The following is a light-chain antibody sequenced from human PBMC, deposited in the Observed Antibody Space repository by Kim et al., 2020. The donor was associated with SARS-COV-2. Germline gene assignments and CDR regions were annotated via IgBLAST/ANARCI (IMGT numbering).Light chain of an antibody. J-gene: IGLJ3*02. V-gene: IGLV6-57*04. Sequence: NFMLPQPHSVSESPGKTVTISCTRSSGSIASTYVQWYQQRPGSAPTTVIYEDNQRPSGVPDRFSGSIDSTSNSASLTISGLKTEDEADYYCQSYDSSNQVFGGGTKLTVL. CDR3: QSYDSSNQV. CDR2: EDN. CDR1: SGSIASTY.